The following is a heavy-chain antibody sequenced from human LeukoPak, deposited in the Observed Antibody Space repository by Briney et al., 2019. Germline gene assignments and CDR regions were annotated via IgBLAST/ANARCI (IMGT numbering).Heavy chain of an antibody. CDR1: GGSISSGSYY. D-gene: IGHD1-1*01. V-gene: IGHV4-61*02. CDR2: IYTSGST. J-gene: IGHJ6*03. CDR3: ARIRTGLSRFYYYYMDV. Sequence: SETLSLTCTVSGGSISSGSYYWSWIRQPAGKGLEWIGRIYTSGSTNYNPSLKSRVTISVDTSKNQFSLKLSSVTAADTAVYYCARIRTGLSRFYYYYMDVWGKGTTVTVSS.